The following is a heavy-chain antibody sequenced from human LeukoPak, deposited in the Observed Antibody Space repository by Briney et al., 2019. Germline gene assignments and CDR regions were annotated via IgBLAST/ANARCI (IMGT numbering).Heavy chain of an antibody. Sequence: PGGSLRLSCAASGFTFNSYSMSWVRQAPGKGLEWVSLISGSAGRTYYADSVKGRFTISRDNSKNTLYLQMSSLRAEDTAVYYCAKEPRHCGGDCFSLLDSWGQGTLVTVSS. J-gene: IGHJ4*02. D-gene: IGHD2-21*02. CDR3: AKEPRHCGGDCFSLLDS. CDR2: ISGSAGRT. V-gene: IGHV3-23*01. CDR1: GFTFNSYS.